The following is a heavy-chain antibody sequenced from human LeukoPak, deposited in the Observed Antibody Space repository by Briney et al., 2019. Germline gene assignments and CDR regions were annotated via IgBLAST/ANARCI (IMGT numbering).Heavy chain of an antibody. Sequence: PGGSLRLSCAASGFTFSSYSMNWVRQAPGKGLEWVSFISRSTSPIYYADSVKGRFSISRDNAKNSLFLQMSSLRAEDTAVYYCARFHPAAYVFDVWGQGTMVTVSS. J-gene: IGHJ3*01. V-gene: IGHV3-48*01. CDR3: ARFHPAAYVFDV. D-gene: IGHD3-3*01. CDR2: ISRSTSPI. CDR1: GFTFSSYS.